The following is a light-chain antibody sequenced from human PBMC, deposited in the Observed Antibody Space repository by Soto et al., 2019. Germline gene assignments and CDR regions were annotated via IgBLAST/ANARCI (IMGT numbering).Light chain of an antibody. CDR3: QQYGRSPPFT. Sequence: EIVLTQSPGTLSLSPGERATLSCRASQSVSSTYIAWYQQNPGQAPRPLIYGASSRATGIPDRFSGSGSGTDFTLTISRLEPEDFAVDFCQQYGRSPPFTFGQGTKVEIK. J-gene: IGKJ2*01. CDR1: QSVSSTY. V-gene: IGKV3-20*01. CDR2: GAS.